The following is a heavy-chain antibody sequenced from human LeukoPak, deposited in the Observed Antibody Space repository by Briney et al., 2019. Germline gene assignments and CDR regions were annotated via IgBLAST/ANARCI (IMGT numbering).Heavy chain of an antibody. D-gene: IGHD3-22*01. CDR2: IYYTGIS. J-gene: IGHJ6*03. CDR1: GGSISRYY. Sequence: SETLSLTCTVSGGSISRYYWSWIRQPPGKGLEWIGYIYYTGISNSNPSLKSRVTISVDTSKNQFSLKLSSLTAADTAVYYCARGVGGYDDYYYYMDVWGKGTTVTVSS. V-gene: IGHV4-59*08. CDR3: ARGVGGYDDYYYYMDV.